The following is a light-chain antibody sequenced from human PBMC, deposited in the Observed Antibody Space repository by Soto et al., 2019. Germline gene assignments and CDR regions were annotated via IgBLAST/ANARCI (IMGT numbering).Light chain of an antibody. Sequence: QSALTQPASVSGSPGPSITISCSGTSSDVGGYNYVSWYQQHPGKAPKLMIYEVSNRPSGVSNRFSGSKSGNTASLTISGLQAEDEADYHCSSCTTGSTLVFGTGTKLTVL. CDR3: SSCTTGSTLV. CDR2: EVS. V-gene: IGLV2-14*01. J-gene: IGLJ1*01. CDR1: SSDVGGYNY.